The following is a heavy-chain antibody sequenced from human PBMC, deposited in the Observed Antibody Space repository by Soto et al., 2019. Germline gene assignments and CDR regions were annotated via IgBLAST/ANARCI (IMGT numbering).Heavy chain of an antibody. CDR1: GVSITGSY. V-gene: IGHV4-59*01. D-gene: IGHD1-26*01. CDR2: VYHSGTT. CDR3: ARDMPYGAGSLAGCDY. J-gene: IGHJ4*02. Sequence: SETLSLTCSVSGVSITGSYWSWIQQPPGKTLEWIGYVYHSGTTTYNPSLKSRVSISVDTSKNQFSLRLTSVIAADTAVYYCARDMPYGAGSLAGCDYWGQGILVTVSS.